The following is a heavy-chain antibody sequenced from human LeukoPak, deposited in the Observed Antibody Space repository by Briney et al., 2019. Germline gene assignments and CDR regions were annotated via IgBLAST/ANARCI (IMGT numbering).Heavy chain of an antibody. CDR2: ISAYNGNT. J-gene: IGHJ6*02. Sequence: ASVKVSCKASGYTVTSYGISWVRQAPGQGLEWMGWISAYNGNTNYAQKLQGRVTMTTDTSTSTAYMELRSLRSDDTAVYYWSREYDSSGYSREYGMDVWGQGTTVTVSS. V-gene: IGHV1-18*01. D-gene: IGHD3-22*01. CDR3: SREYDSSGYSREYGMDV. CDR1: GYTVTSYG.